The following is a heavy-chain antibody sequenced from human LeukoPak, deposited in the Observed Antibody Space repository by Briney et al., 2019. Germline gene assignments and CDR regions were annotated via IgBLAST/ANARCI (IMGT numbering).Heavy chain of an antibody. Sequence: GGSLRLSCATSRFTFSSYEMNWVRQAPGKGLGWVSYISSSGTTMYYADSVKGRFTISRDNARKSLYLQMNSLRAEDTAIHYCARAGEYCSSTSCYVAHYWGRGTLVTVSS. CDR3: ARAGEYCSSTSCYVAHY. CDR2: ISSSGTTM. D-gene: IGHD2-2*01. J-gene: IGHJ4*02. CDR1: RFTFSSYE. V-gene: IGHV3-48*03.